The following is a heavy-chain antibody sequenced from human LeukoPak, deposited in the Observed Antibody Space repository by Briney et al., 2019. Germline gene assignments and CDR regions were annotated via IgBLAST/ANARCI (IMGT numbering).Heavy chain of an antibody. CDR1: GYSISSGYY. CDR3: ARHPDGYSSSWYSSP. CDR2: IYHSGST. J-gene: IGHJ5*02. Sequence: SETLSLTCAVSGYSISSGYYWGWIRQPPGKGLEWIGSIYHSGSTYYKPSLKSRVTISVDTSKNQFSLKLSSVTAADTAVYYCARHPDGYSSSWYSSPWGRGTLVTVSS. D-gene: IGHD6-13*01. V-gene: IGHV4-38-2*01.